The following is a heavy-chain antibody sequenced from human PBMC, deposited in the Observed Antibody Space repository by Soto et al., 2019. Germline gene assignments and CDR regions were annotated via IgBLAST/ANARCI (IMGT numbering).Heavy chain of an antibody. D-gene: IGHD6-13*01. CDR2: ISAYNGNT. CDR1: GGTFSSYA. J-gene: IGHJ5*02. CDR3: ARAPCSSWYAP. Sequence: ASVKVSCKASGGTFSSYAISWVRQTPGQGLEWMGWISAYNGNTNYAQKLQGRVTMTTDTSTSTAYMELRSLRSDDTAVYYCARAPCSSWYAPWGQGTLVTVSS. V-gene: IGHV1-18*01.